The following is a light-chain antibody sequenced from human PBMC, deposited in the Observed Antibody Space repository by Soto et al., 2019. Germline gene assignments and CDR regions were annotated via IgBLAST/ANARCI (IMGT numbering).Light chain of an antibody. CDR3: QRYDGYPQS. CDR2: AAS. CDR1: AGISTF. Sequence: DIQMTQSPSSLFASVGDRVTITCRTSAGISTFLAWFQQKPGKARKTLIYAASSLHSGVPSRFSGSGSVTDFTLTISSLQPEDWATYYCQRYDGYPQSFGQGTLLEIK. V-gene: IGKV1-16*01. J-gene: IGKJ5*01.